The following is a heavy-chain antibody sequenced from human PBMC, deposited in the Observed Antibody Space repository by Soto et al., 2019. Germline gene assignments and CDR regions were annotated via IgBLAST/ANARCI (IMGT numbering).Heavy chain of an antibody. V-gene: IGHV3-11*01. CDR3: ARAEGSYSKGNAFDI. D-gene: IGHD1-26*01. CDR1: GFTFSDYY. J-gene: IGHJ3*02. CDR2: ISSSGSTI. Sequence: QVQLVESGGGLVKPGGSLRLSCAASGFTFSDYYMSWIRQAPGKWLEWVSYISSSGSTIYYADSVKGRFTISRDNAKNYLYLQMNSLRTDDTAGHYCARAEGSYSKGNAFDIWGQGTMVTVSS.